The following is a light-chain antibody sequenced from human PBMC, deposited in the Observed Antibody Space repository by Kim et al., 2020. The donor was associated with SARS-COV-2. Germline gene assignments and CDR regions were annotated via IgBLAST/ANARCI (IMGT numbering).Light chain of an antibody. CDR2: AAS. Sequence: ASVGDRVTITCRTSQSISSYLNWYQQKPGKAPKLLIYAASSLQSGVPSRFSGGGSGTDFTLTISSLQPEDFATYYCQQSYSTPWTFGQGTKVEIK. V-gene: IGKV1-39*01. CDR3: QQSYSTPWT. J-gene: IGKJ1*01. CDR1: QSISSY.